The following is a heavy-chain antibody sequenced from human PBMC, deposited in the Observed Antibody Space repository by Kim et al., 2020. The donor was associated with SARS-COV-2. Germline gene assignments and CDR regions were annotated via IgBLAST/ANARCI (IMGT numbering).Heavy chain of an antibody. D-gene: IGHD3-22*01. J-gene: IGHJ4*02. Sequence: GGSLRLSCAASGFTVSSNYMSWVRQAPGKGLEWVSVIYSGGSTYYADSVKGRFTISRDNSKNTLYLQMNSLRAEDTAVYYCASQGPYYYDSSGYPFDYWGQGTLVTVSS. CDR2: IYSGGST. CDR3: ASQGPYYYDSSGYPFDY. V-gene: IGHV3-53*01. CDR1: GFTVSSNY.